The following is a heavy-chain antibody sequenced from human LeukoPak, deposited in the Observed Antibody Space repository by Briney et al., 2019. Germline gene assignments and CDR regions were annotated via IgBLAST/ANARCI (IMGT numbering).Heavy chain of an antibody. CDR2: INPTTGGT. J-gene: IGHJ4*02. CDR3: ASDRVVADY. CDR1: GYTFTYYY. Sequence: ASVKVSCKASGYTFTYYYIHRVRQAPGQGFEWMGWINPTTGGTKYARKFQGRVTLTRDTSITAVYMELSRLRSDDTAVYYCASDRVVADYWGQGTLVTVSS. V-gene: IGHV1-2*02. D-gene: IGHD3-22*01.